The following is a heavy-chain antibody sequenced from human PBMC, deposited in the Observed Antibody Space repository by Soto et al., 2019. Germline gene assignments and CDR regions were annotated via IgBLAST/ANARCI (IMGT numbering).Heavy chain of an antibody. D-gene: IGHD2-15*01. CDR2: IFHSGST. V-gene: IGHV4-31*03. CDR3: VRGGIAGHWFDP. CDR1: RAFINSGGFY. J-gene: IGHJ5*02. Sequence: QVQLQESGPGLVKPSQTLSLTCSVSRAFINSGGFYYSWIRQPPGEGLEWLGYIFHSGSTLYNPSPRGRLTLSADTSRTPLSLHLTSVTAADTAVYYCVRGGIAGHWFDPWGQGILVTVSS.